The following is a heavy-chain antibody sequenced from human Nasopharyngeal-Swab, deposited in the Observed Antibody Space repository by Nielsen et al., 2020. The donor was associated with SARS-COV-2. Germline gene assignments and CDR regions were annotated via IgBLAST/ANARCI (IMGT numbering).Heavy chain of an antibody. CDR1: GFTFITSW. J-gene: IGHJ5*02. CDR2: VNGDGTLI. CDR3: ARRGNWFDP. Sequence: GESLKISCVASGFTFITSWMHWVRQTPGEGLVWVARVNGDGTLITYADSVKGRFTVSRDNAKNTLYLQMNNLRAEDAAIYYCARRGNWFDPWGQGTLVTVSS. V-gene: IGHV3-74*03.